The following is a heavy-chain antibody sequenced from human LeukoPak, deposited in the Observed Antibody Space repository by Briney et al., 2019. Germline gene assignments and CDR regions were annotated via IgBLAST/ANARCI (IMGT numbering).Heavy chain of an antibody. D-gene: IGHD3-3*01. J-gene: IGHJ3*02. CDR3: AKDITIFGVVIEDAFDI. Sequence: PGGSLRLSCAASGFTFRSYAMSWVRQAPGKGLEWVSAISGSGGSTYYADSVKGRFTISRDNSKNTLYLQMNSLRAEDTAVYYCAKDITIFGVVIEDAFDIWGQGTMVTVSS. V-gene: IGHV3-23*01. CDR1: GFTFRSYA. CDR2: ISGSGGST.